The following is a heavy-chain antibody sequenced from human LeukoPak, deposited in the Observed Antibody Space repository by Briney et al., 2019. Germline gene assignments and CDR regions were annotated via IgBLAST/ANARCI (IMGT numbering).Heavy chain of an antibody. CDR1: GGSISGYY. CDR3: ARVIVGATTRFYYYYYMDV. J-gene: IGHJ6*03. V-gene: IGHV4-4*07. CDR2: IYTRGST. D-gene: IGHD1-26*01. Sequence: SETLSLTCTVSGGSISGYYWSWIRQPAGKGLEWIGRIYTRGSTNYNPSPKSRVTMSVDTSNNQFSLKLSSVTAADTAVYYCARVIVGATTRFYYYYYMDVWGKGTTVTISS.